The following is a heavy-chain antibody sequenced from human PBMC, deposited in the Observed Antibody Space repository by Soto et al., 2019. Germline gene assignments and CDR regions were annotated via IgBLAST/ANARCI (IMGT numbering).Heavy chain of an antibody. CDR2: INHSGST. D-gene: IGHD3-22*01. V-gene: IGHV4-34*01. CDR1: GGSFSCYY. J-gene: IGHJ6*02. Sequence: SETLSLTCAVYGGSFSCYYWIWIRQPPGKGLEWIGEINHSGSTNYNPSLKSRVTISVDTSKNQFSLKLSSVTAADTAVYYCARVSLKVVVITKGIYYYGMDVWGQGTTVTVSS. CDR3: ARVSLKVVVITKGIYYYGMDV.